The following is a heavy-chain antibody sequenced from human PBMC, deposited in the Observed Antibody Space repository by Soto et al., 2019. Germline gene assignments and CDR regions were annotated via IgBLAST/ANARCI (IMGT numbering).Heavy chain of an antibody. V-gene: IGHV4-59*08. CDR1: GGSISSYY. J-gene: IGHJ5*02. D-gene: IGHD2-2*01. CDR3: ARHGLRVAVPAAIVDGFDP. Sequence: SETLSLTCTVSGGSISSYYWSWIRQPPGKGLEWIGYIYYSGSTNYNPSLKSRVTISVDTSKNQFSLKLSSVTAADTAVYYCARHGLRVAVPAAIVDGFDPWGQGTLVTVSS. CDR2: IYYSGST.